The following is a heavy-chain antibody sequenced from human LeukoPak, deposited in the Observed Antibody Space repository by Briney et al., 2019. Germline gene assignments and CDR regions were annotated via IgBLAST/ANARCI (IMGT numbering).Heavy chain of an antibody. CDR2: IKQDASDK. Sequence: GGSLRLSCSASGFRVSDYWMSWVRQAPGKGLEWVANIKQDASDKNYVDSVKGRFTISRDNAKNSLHLQMNRRRVQDTAVYYWTKDRLSGGYSSPYYFDYWGQGALVSVPS. J-gene: IGHJ4*02. CDR1: GFRVSDYW. CDR3: TKDRLSGGYSSPYYFDY. D-gene: IGHD6-19*01. V-gene: IGHV3-7*01.